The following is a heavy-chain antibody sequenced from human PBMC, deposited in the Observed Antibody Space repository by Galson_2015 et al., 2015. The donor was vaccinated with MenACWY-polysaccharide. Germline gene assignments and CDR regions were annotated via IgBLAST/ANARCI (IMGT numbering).Heavy chain of an antibody. V-gene: IGHV3-30-3*01. CDR3: ARDRGYCSSTSCSLDY. CDR2: TSYDGSNK. Sequence: SLRLSCAASGFTFGSYAMHWVRQAPGKGLEWVAVTSYDGSNKYYADSVKGRFTISRDNSKNTLYVQMNSLRVEDTAVYYCARDRGYCSSTSCSLDYWGQGTLVTVSS. CDR1: GFTFGSYA. D-gene: IGHD2-2*01. J-gene: IGHJ4*02.